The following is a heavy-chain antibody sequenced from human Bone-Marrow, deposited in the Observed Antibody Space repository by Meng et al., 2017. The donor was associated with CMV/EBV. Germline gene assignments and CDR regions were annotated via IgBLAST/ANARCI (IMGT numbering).Heavy chain of an antibody. J-gene: IGHJ4*02. CDR3: AKLSPARYFDY. D-gene: IGHD3-16*02. CDR2: IYSGGSST. V-gene: IGHV3-23*03. CDR1: GFTFDDYA. Sequence: GGSLRLSCAASGFTFDDYAMSWVRQAPGKGLEWVSVIYSGGSSTYYADSVKGRFTISRDNSKNTLHLHMHSLRAEATAVYYCAKLSPARYFDYWGQGTLVTVSS.